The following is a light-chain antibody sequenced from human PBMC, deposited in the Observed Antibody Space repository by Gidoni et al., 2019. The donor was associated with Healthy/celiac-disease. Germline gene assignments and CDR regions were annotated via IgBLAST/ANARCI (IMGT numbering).Light chain of an antibody. J-gene: IGKJ1*01. V-gene: IGKV1-39*01. Sequence: DIQMTQSPSSLSASVGDRVTITCRASQSISSYLNWYQQKPGKAPKLLIYAASSLQSVVTSRFSGSGSGTDFTLTISRLQPEDFATYYCQQSYSTPVAFGQGTKVEIK. CDR2: AAS. CDR1: QSISSY. CDR3: QQSYSTPVA.